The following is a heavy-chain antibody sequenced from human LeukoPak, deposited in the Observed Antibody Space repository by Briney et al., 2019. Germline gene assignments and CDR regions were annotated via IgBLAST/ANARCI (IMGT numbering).Heavy chain of an antibody. J-gene: IGHJ3*02. CDR2: IYYSGST. D-gene: IGHD3-22*01. V-gene: IGHV4-59*01. Sequence: SETLSLTCTVSGGPISSYYWSWIRQPPGKGLEWIGYIYYSGSTNYNPSLKSRVTISVDTSKNQFSLKLSSVTAADTAVYYCARGYDSSGYFDIWGQGTMVTVSS. CDR1: GGPISSYY. CDR3: ARGYDSSGYFDI.